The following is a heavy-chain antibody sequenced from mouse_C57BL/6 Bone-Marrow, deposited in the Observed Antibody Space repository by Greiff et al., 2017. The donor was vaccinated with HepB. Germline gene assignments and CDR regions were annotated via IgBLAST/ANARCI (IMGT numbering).Heavy chain of an antibody. CDR2: ISYDGSN. CDR1: GYSITSGYY. J-gene: IGHJ4*01. D-gene: IGHD1-1*01. V-gene: IGHV3-6*01. CDR3: ASPLITTVDYYAMDY. Sequence: VQLQQSGPGLVKPSQSLSLTCSVTGYSITSGYYWNWIRQFPGNKLEWMGYISYDGSNNYNPSLKNRISITRDTSKNQFFLKLNSVTTEDTATYYCASPLITTVDYYAMDYWGQGTSVTVSS.